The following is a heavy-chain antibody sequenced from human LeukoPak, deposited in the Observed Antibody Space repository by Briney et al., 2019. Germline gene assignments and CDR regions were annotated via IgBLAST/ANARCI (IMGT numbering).Heavy chain of an antibody. CDR3: ARGEGLGYCSGGSCYNEYFQH. CDR1: GYTFTGYY. Sequence: ASVKVSCKASGYTFTGYYMHWVRQAPGQGLEWMGWINPNSGGTNYAQKFQGWVTMTRDTSIGTAYMELSRLRSDDTAVYYCARGEGLGYCSGGSCYNEYFQHWGQGTLVTVSS. D-gene: IGHD2-15*01. J-gene: IGHJ1*01. V-gene: IGHV1-2*04. CDR2: INPNSGGT.